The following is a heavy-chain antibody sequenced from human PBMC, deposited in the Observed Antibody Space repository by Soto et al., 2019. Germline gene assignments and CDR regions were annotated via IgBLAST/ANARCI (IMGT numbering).Heavy chain of an antibody. CDR3: VRHDYYYDSTGYGKNGIDV. V-gene: IGHV4-39*01. J-gene: IGHJ6*02. CDR2: IYYSGGT. D-gene: IGHD3-22*01. CDR1: GGCIINTSYY. Sequence: SETLSLTCTVSGGCIINTSYYWGWIRQPPGKGLEWIGSIYYSGGTYYNPSLKSRVTIFVDTSKNHFSLHLSSVTAADTAVYYCVRHDYYYDSTGYGKNGIDVWGQGTTVTVSS.